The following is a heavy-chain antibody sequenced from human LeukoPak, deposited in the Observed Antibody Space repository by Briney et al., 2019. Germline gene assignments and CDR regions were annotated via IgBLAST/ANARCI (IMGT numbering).Heavy chain of an antibody. J-gene: IGHJ4*02. CDR1: GFTFSSHA. CDR2: ISGGGGST. Sequence: GGSLRLSCAASGFTFSSHAMSWVRQAPGKGLEWVSSISGGGGSTYYAGSVKGRFTISRDNSMNTLYVQMNCLRAEDTAVYYFATREGDFWSGYLGNWGQGTLAIVCS. D-gene: IGHD3-3*01. CDR3: ATREGDFWSGYLGN. V-gene: IGHV3-23*01.